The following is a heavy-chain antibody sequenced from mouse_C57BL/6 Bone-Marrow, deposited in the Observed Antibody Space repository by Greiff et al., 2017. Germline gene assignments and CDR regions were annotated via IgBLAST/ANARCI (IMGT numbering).Heavy chain of an antibody. V-gene: IGHV5-17*01. J-gene: IGHJ3*01. CDR3: AKGYSSWFAY. D-gene: IGHD2-12*01. CDR1: GFTFSDYG. CDR2: IRSGSSTI. Sequence: EVQVVEPGGGLVKPGGSLKLSCAASGFTFSDYGMHWVSQAPEQGLEWVAYIRSGSSTIYYAETVKGRSTIARDNAKNTLFLQMTSLRSEDTAMYYCAKGYSSWFAYWGQGTLVTVSA.